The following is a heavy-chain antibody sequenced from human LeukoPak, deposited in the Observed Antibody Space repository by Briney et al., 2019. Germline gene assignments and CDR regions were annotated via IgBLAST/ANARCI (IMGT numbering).Heavy chain of an antibody. Sequence: ASVKVSCKASGYTFSVYYMHWVRQAPGQGLEWMGWINPNSGGTNYAQKFQGRVTMTRDTSISTAYMELSRLRSDDTAVYYCARESYYYGSKTNWFDPWGQGTLVTVSS. J-gene: IGHJ5*02. V-gene: IGHV1-2*02. CDR3: ARESYYYGSKTNWFDP. D-gene: IGHD3-10*01. CDR1: GYTFSVYY. CDR2: INPNSGGT.